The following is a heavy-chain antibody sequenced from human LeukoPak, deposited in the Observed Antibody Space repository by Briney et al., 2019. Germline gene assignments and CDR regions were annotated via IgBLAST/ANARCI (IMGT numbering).Heavy chain of an antibody. Sequence: PSETLSLTCAAYGGSLSGYYWSWIRQPPGKGLEWIGEINHSGSTNYNPSLKSRVTISVDTSKNQFSLKLSSVTAADTAVYYCAILPSMVRGVIHNYWGQGTLVTVSS. CDR3: AILPSMVRGVIHNY. D-gene: IGHD3-10*01. V-gene: IGHV4-34*01. CDR1: GGSLSGYY. CDR2: INHSGST. J-gene: IGHJ4*02.